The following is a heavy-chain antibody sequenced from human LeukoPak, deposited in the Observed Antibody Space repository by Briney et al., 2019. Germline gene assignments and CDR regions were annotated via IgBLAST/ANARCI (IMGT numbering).Heavy chain of an antibody. CDR3: ARTQGGYCSSTSCSLKWFDP. CDR1: GYSFTSYW. Sequence: GESLKISCKGSGYSFTSYWIGWVRQMPGKGLEWMGIIYPGDSDTRYSPSFQGQVTISADKSISTAYLQWSSLKASDTAMYYCARTQGGYCSSTSCSLKWFDPWGQGTLVTVSS. D-gene: IGHD2-2*01. CDR2: IYPGDSDT. V-gene: IGHV5-51*01. J-gene: IGHJ5*02.